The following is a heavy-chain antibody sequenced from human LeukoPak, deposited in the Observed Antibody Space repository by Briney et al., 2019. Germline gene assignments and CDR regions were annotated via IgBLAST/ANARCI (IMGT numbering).Heavy chain of an antibody. J-gene: IGHJ4*02. CDR2: ISGRGGST. CDR3: AKRGIVIRAVIIIGFHKEPYYFDY. D-gene: IGHD3-10*01. Sequence: AGGSLRLSGVGSGITRSNYGMSWVRQAPGKGLEGGSGISGRGGSTNYADYVKGRFISSRDTSKNPVYLQMNSLRVEDTAVYFCAKRGIVIRAVIIIGFHKEPYYFDYWGQGILVTVSS. CDR1: GITRSNYG. V-gene: IGHV3-23*01.